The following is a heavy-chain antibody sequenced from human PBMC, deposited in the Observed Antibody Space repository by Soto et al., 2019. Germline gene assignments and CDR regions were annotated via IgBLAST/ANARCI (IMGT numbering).Heavy chain of an antibody. CDR2: IYYSGST. J-gene: IGHJ6*02. Sequence: PSETLSLTCTVSGGSISSSSYYWGWNRQPPGKGLEWIGSIYYSGSTYYNPSRKSRVTISVDTSKNQFSLKLSSVTAADTAVYYCARERLGGYSYGKPDYYGMDVWGQGTTVTVSS. V-gene: IGHV4-39*02. CDR1: GGSISSSSYY. D-gene: IGHD5-18*01. CDR3: ARERLGGYSYGKPDYYGMDV.